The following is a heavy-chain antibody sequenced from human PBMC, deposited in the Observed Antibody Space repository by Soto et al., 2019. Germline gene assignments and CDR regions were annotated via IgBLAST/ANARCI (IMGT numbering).Heavy chain of an antibody. V-gene: IGHV3-33*01. CDR1: GFTFNPYG. CDR2: IWYDGTQK. D-gene: IGHD4-17*01. J-gene: IGHJ4*02. Sequence: GGPLRPSCEASGFTFNPYGMHWFRPPPGKGLEWLAAIWYDGTQKYYADSVKGRFIISRDNSKKTLYLEMNSLRAEDTAVYYCARAGGTTVTGLWHFDSWGQGTLVTVSS. CDR3: ARAGGTTVTGLWHFDS.